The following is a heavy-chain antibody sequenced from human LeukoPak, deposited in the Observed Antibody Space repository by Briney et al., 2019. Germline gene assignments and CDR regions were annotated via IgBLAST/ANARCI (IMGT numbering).Heavy chain of an antibody. J-gene: IGHJ4*02. D-gene: IGHD3-22*01. CDR3: VAHDYYDSSGSVNY. CDR2: ISSSSSYI. Sequence: GGSLRLSCVVSGFTFSSYSMNWVRQAPGKGLEWVSSISSSSSYIYYADSVKGRFTISRDNAKNSLYLQMNSLRAEDTAVYYCVAHDYYDSSGSVNYWGQGTLVTVSS. CDR1: GFTFSSYS. V-gene: IGHV3-21*01.